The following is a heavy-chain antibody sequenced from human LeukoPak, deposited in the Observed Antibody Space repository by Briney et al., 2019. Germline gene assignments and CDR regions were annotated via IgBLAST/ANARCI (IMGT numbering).Heavy chain of an antibody. CDR3: ARDSGAENWFDP. J-gene: IGHJ5*02. D-gene: IGHD3-10*01. CDR1: GGSISSYY. Sequence: SETLSLTCTVPGGSISSYYWSWIRQPPGKGLEWIGYIYYSGSTNYNPSLKSRVTISVDTSKNQFSLKLSSVTAADTAVYYCARDSGAENWFDPWGQGTLVTVSS. V-gene: IGHV4-59*01. CDR2: IYYSGST.